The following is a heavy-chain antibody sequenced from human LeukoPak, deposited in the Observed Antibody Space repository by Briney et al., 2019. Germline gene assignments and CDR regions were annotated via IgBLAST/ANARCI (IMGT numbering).Heavy chain of an antibody. D-gene: IGHD6-19*01. V-gene: IGHV4-4*07. CDR3: ARDSRRIAVASYGMDV. J-gene: IGHJ6*02. CDR1: GGSISSYC. CDR2: IYTSGST. Sequence: SETLSLTCTVSGGSISSYCWTWIRQPAGKGLEWIGRIYTSGSTNYNPSLKSRVAMSVDTSKNQFSLKLSSVTAADTAVYYCARDSRRIAVASYGMDVWGQGTTVTVSS.